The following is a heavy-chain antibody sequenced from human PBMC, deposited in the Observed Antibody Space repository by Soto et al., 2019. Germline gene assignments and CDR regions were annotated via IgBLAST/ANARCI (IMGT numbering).Heavy chain of an antibody. J-gene: IGHJ5*02. D-gene: IGHD1-7*01. CDR3: ARVWYNWNYSPWFDP. Sequence: QVQLQESGPGLVKPSQTLSLTCTVSGGSISSGGYYWSWIRQHPGKGLEWIGYIYYSGSTYYNPSLKSRVNISVDTSKNQFSLKLSSVTAADTAVYYCARVWYNWNYSPWFDPWGQGTLVTVSS. CDR2: IYYSGST. CDR1: GGSISSGGYY. V-gene: IGHV4-31*03.